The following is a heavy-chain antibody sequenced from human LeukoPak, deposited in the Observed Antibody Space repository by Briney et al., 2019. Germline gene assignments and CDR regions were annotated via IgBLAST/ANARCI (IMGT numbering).Heavy chain of an antibody. J-gene: IGHJ4*02. CDR3: TTDQGIAVAGTDY. D-gene: IGHD6-19*01. CDR1: GFTFSGSA. V-gene: IGHV3-73*01. CDR2: IRSTANGYAT. Sequence: GGSLRLSCAASGFTFSGSALHWVRQASGKGLEWVGRIRSTANGYATAYAASVKGRFTISRDDSKNTAYLQMNSLKTEDTAVYYCTTDQGIAVAGTDYWGQGTLVTVSS.